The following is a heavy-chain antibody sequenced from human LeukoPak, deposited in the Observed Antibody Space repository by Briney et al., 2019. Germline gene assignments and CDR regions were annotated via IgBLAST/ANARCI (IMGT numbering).Heavy chain of an antibody. CDR2: IYYSGST. J-gene: IGHJ6*03. CDR3: ARMPPPPTAMDYYYYMDV. D-gene: IGHD2-2*01. Sequence: PSETLSLTCTVSGGSISSYYWSWIRQPRGKGLEWIGYIYYSGSTNYNPSLKSRVTISVDTSKNQFSLKLSSVTAADTAVYYCARMPPPPTAMDYYYYMDVWGKGTTVTVSS. CDR1: GGSISSYY. V-gene: IGHV4-59*01.